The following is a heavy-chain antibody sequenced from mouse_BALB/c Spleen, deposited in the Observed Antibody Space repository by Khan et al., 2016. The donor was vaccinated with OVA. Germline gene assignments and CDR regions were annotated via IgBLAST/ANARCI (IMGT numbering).Heavy chain of an antibody. CDR1: GYSITSGYA. CDR3: ARGNYYGYYFDY. D-gene: IGHD1-1*01. V-gene: IGHV3-2*02. J-gene: IGHJ2*01. Sequence: EVQLQESGPGLVKPSQSLSLTCTVTGYSITSGYAWNWIRQFPGNKLEWMGYIRYSGVTSYTPSLKSRISITRVTSKNQFFLQLNSVTTEDTATYYCARGNYYGYYFDYWGQGTTLTVSS. CDR2: IRYSGVT.